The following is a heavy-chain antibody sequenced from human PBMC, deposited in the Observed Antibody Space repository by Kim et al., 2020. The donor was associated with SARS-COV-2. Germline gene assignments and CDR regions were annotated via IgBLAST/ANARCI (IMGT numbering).Heavy chain of an antibody. J-gene: IGHJ4*02. Sequence: NPVLKRRVTMSVDTAKNQFSLKLSAVTAADTAVYYCARVRHYCDSSGSDYWGQGTLVTVSS. V-gene: IGHV4-34*01. CDR3: ARVRHYCDSSGSDY. D-gene: IGHD3-22*01.